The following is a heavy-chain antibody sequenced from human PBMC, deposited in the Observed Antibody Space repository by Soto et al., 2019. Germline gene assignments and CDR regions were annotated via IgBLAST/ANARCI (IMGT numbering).Heavy chain of an antibody. D-gene: IGHD3-22*01. V-gene: IGHV3-30*03. J-gene: IGHJ4*02. Sequence: QVQLVESGGGVVQPGRSLRLSCAASGFTFSNYAMHWVRHAPGKGLEWVAVISYDGTNKYYADPVKGRFTISRDSSKSTLNLQMTSLRADDTAVYYCARRAITMILEEYYFDYWGQGTLVTVSS. CDR2: ISYDGTNK. CDR3: ARRAITMILEEYYFDY. CDR1: GFTFSNYA.